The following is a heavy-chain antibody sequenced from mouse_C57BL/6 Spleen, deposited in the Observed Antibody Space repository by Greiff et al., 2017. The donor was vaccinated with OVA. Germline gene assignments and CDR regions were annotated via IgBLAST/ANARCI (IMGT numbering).Heavy chain of an antibody. V-gene: IGHV2-6*01. CDR3: AILYSSSFAY. Sequence: VHLVESGPGLVAPSQSLSITCTVSGFSLTSYGVDWVRQSPGKGLEWLGVIWGVGSTNYNSALKSRLSISKDNSKSIVFLKMNSLQTDDTAMYCCAILYSSSFAYWGQGTLVTVSA. J-gene: IGHJ3*01. D-gene: IGHD1-1*01. CDR1: GFSLTSYG. CDR2: IWGVGST.